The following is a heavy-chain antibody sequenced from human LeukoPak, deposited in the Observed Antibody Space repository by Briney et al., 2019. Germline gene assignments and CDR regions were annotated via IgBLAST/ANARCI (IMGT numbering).Heavy chain of an antibody. V-gene: IGHV3-7*03. CDR1: GFTFRDYW. D-gene: IGHD7-27*01. Sequence: PGWSLRLSCAASGFTFRDYWMSWVRQAPGKELEWVANIKQDGSEKYYVDSVKGRFTISRDNAKNSLYLQMNSLRVEDTAVYYCVRDKLTGASRLDYWGQGTLLTVSS. J-gene: IGHJ4*02. CDR3: VRDKLTGASRLDY. CDR2: IKQDGSEK.